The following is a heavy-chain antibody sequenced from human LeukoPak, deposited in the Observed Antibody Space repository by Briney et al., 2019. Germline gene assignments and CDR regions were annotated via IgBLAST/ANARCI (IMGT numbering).Heavy chain of an antibody. V-gene: IGHV3-30*18. CDR3: AKDWDHELVAV. Sequence: PGGSLRLSCAASGFTFSSYGMHWVRQTPGKGLEWVAVISYDGSNKYYADSVKGRFTISRDKSKNTLYLQMNSLRAEDTAVYYCAKDWDHELVAVWGQGTLVTVS. CDR1: GFTFSSYG. D-gene: IGHD5-12*01. CDR2: ISYDGSNK. J-gene: IGHJ4*02.